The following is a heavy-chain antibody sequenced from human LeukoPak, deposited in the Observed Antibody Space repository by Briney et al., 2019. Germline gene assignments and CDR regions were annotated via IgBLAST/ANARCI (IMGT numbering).Heavy chain of an antibody. CDR2: ISYDGSNK. J-gene: IGHJ4*02. CDR3: AKDRDIVVVRWYFDY. D-gene: IGHD2-2*01. Sequence: GRSLRLSCAASGFTFSSYGMHWVRQAPGKGLEWVAVISYDGSNKYYADSVKGRFTISRDNSKNTLYLQMNSLRAEDTAVYYCAKDRDIVVVRWYFDYWGQGTLVTVSS. V-gene: IGHV3-30*18. CDR1: GFTFSSYG.